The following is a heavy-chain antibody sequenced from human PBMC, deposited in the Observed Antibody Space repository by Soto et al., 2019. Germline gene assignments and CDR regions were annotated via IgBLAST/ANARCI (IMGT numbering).Heavy chain of an antibody. D-gene: IGHD3-22*01. CDR1: GCTFSSLA. Sequence: PVVPMRLSSAAAGCTFSSLAVRWVLKAKGKGLEWVSAISGSGGSTYYADSVKGRFTISRDNSKNTLYLQMNSLRAEDTAVYYCAKDPGVIVGVIRGYFEYWGKGSLVTVSS. CDR2: ISGSGGST. CDR3: AKDPGVIVGVIRGYFEY. V-gene: IGHV3-23*01. J-gene: IGHJ1*01.